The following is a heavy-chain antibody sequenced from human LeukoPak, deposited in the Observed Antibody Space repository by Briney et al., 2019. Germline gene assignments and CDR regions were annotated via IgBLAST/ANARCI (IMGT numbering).Heavy chain of an antibody. J-gene: IGHJ1*01. V-gene: IGHV4-61*02. CDR3: ARDREDQGGGQLGPSFQH. CDR1: GGSISSGSYY. D-gene: IGHD2-2*01. Sequence: PSETLSLTCTVSGGSISSGSYYWSWIRQPAGKGLEWIGRIYTSGSTNYNPSLKSRVTISVDTSKNQFSLKLSSVTAADTAVYYCARDREDQGGGQLGPSFQHWGQGTLVTVSS. CDR2: IYTSGST.